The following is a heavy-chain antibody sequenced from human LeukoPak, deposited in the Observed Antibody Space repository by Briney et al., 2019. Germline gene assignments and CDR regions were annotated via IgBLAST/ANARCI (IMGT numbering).Heavy chain of an antibody. CDR3: ARATTSNSLGY. CDR1: GGSVSSGSYY. V-gene: IGHV4-61*01. D-gene: IGHD1-1*01. CDR2: IYYSGST. J-gene: IGHJ4*02. Sequence: SETLSLTCTVSGGSVSSGSYYWSWIRQPPGKGLEWIGYIYYSGSTNYNPSLKSRVTISVDTSKNQFSLKLSSVTAADTAVYYCARATTSNSLGYWGQGTLVTVSS.